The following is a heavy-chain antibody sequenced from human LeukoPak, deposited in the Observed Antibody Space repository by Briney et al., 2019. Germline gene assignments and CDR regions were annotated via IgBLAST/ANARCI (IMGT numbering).Heavy chain of an antibody. D-gene: IGHD1-26*01. V-gene: IGHV4-30-2*01. Sequence: PSETLSLTCAVSGGSISSGGYSWSWIRQPPGKGLEWIGYIYHSGSTYYNPSLKSRVTISVDRSKNQFSLKLSSVTAADTAVYYCAGLLRRLGYFDYWGQGTLVTVSS. CDR3: AGLLRRLGYFDY. J-gene: IGHJ4*02. CDR1: GGSISSGGYS. CDR2: IYHSGST.